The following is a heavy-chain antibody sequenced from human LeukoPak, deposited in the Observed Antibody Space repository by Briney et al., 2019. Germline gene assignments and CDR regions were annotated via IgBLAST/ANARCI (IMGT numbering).Heavy chain of an antibody. Sequence: GGSLRLSCAASGFTFSSYAMNWVRQAPGKGLEWVAVISYDGSNKYYADSVKGRFTISRDNSKNTLYLQMNSLRAEDTAVYYCARDIAAAGIPFDYWGQGTLVTVSS. CDR3: ARDIAAAGIPFDY. CDR2: ISYDGSNK. J-gene: IGHJ4*02. V-gene: IGHV3-30*04. CDR1: GFTFSSYA. D-gene: IGHD6-13*01.